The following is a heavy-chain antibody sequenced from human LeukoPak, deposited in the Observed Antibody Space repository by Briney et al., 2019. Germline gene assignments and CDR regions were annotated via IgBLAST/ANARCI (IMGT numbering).Heavy chain of an antibody. Sequence: ASVKVSCKASGYTFTGYYMHWVRQAPGQGLVWMGWINPNSGGTNYAQKFQGRVTMTRDTSISTAYMELSRLRSDDTAVYYCATLAASGSSPFDYWGQGTLVTVSS. CDR2: INPNSGGT. D-gene: IGHD3-22*01. CDR1: GYTFTGYY. J-gene: IGHJ4*02. V-gene: IGHV1-2*02. CDR3: ATLAASGSSPFDY.